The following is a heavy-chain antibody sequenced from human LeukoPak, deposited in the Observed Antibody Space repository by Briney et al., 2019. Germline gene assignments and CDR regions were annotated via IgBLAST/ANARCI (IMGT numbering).Heavy chain of an antibody. D-gene: IGHD5-18*01. CDR3: ARLWDTAMAYFDY. V-gene: IGHV4-61*08. CDR1: GGSISSGDYY. J-gene: IGHJ4*02. Sequence: SETLSLTCTGSGGSISSGDYYWSWIRQPPGKGLEWIGYIYYSGSTNYNPSLKSRVTISVDTSKNQFSLKLSSVTAADTAVYYCARLWDTAMAYFDYWGQGTLVTVSS. CDR2: IYYSGST.